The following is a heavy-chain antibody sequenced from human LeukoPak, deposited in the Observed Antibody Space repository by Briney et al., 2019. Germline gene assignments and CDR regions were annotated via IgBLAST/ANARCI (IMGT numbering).Heavy chain of an antibody. CDR1: GFTVSAYA. J-gene: IGHJ5*02. V-gene: IGHV3-66*02. CDR3: VRDRAEGRAWVEFDP. CDR2: IYSDGAT. Sequence: GGSLRLSCAASGFTVSAYAMSWVRQAPGKGPEWVSLIYSDGATRYADSVQGRFTISRDNSKSTLYLQMNNLRVEDTAVYYCVRDRAEGRAWVEFDPWGQGILVTVSS.